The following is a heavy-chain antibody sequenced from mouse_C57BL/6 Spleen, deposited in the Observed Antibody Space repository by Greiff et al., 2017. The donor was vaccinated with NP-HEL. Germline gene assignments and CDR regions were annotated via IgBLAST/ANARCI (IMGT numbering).Heavy chain of an antibody. D-gene: IGHD2-5*01. CDR2: IYPGDGDT. V-gene: IGHV1-80*01. CDR3: ARSYYSNYYAMDY. J-gene: IGHJ4*01. Sequence: VKLVESGAELVKPGASVKISCKVSGYAFSSYWMNWVKQRPGKGLEWIGQIYPGDGDTNYNGKFKGKATLTADKSSSTAYMQLSSLTSEDSAVYFCARSYYSNYYAMDYWGQGTSVTVSS. CDR1: GYAFSSYW.